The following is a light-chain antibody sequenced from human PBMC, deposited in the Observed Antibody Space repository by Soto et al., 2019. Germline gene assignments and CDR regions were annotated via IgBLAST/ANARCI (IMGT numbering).Light chain of an antibody. CDR1: QSISSW. CDR3: QQYSSTSLLT. J-gene: IGKJ4*01. CDR2: KAS. V-gene: IGKV1-5*03. Sequence: DIQMTQSPSTLSASVGDRFTITCRASQSISSWLAWYQQKPGKAPKLLIYKASSLESGVSSRFSGSGSGTEFTLTIRSLQPDDLATYYCQQYSSTSLLTFGGGTTVDIK.